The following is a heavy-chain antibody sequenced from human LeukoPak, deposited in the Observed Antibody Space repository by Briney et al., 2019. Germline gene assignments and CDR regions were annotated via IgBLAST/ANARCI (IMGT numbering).Heavy chain of an antibody. CDR1: GFPFSIYE. CDR3: ALLAVASDFDY. J-gene: IGHJ4*02. D-gene: IGHD6-19*01. Sequence: GGSLRLSCAVSGFPFSIYEMNWVRPAPGKGLEWVSNIHSSGTIKYYADSVKGRFSISRDNAKSSLYLRMNSLRVEDTAVYYCALLAVASDFDYWGQGALVTVSS. V-gene: IGHV3-48*03. CDR2: IHSSGTIK.